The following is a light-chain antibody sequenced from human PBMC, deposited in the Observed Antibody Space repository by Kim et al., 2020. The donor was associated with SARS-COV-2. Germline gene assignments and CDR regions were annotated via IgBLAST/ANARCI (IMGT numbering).Light chain of an antibody. V-gene: IGKV3-20*01. CDR3: QQYGSSLGT. CDR2: GAS. Sequence: SPGERATPSCRASKSVGSNYLAWYQQKPGQAPRLLIYGASSRATGIPDRFSGSGSGTDFTLTISRLEPEDFAVYYCQQYGSSLGTFDPGTKVDIK. CDR1: KSVGSNY. J-gene: IGKJ3*01.